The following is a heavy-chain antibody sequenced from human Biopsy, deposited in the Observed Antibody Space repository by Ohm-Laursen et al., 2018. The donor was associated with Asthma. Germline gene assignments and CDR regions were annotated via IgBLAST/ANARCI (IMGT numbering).Heavy chain of an antibody. CDR3: ARTYYDFLTGQVKDVFGV. Sequence: GASVKVSCKASGYTFIHYAIHWVRQAPGQRLEWMGWVNTGNGDTKYSQKFQGRVTITRDTSASTAYMELGSLRSEDTATYYCARTYYDFLTGQVKDVFGVWGQGTMVTVSS. V-gene: IGHV1-3*04. J-gene: IGHJ3*01. CDR2: VNTGNGDT. CDR1: GYTFIHYA. D-gene: IGHD3-9*01.